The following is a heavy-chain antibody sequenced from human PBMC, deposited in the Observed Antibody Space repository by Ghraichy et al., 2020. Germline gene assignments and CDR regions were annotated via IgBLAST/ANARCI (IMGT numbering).Heavy chain of an antibody. Sequence: SVKVSCKASGGTFSSYAISWVRQAPGQGLEWMGRIIPILGIANYAQKFQGRVTITADKSTSTAYMELSSLRSEDTAVYYCARDSSSSPFDYWGQGTLVTVSS. V-gene: IGHV1-69*04. CDR1: GGTFSSYA. D-gene: IGHD6-13*01. CDR3: ARDSSSSPFDY. J-gene: IGHJ4*02. CDR2: IIPILGIA.